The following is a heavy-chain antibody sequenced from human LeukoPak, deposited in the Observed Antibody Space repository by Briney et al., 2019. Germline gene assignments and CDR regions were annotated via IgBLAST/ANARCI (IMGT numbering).Heavy chain of an antibody. V-gene: IGHV4-59*01. CDR1: GGSISSYY. CDR2: IYYSGST. D-gene: IGHD6-13*01. CDR3: ARPEMPGYSSSWYRD. Sequence: SETLSLTCTVSGGSISSYYWSWIRQPPGKGLEWIGYIYYSGSTNYNPSLKSRVTISVDTSKNQFSLGLRSVTAADTAVYYCARPEMPGYSSSWYRDWGQGTLVTVSS. J-gene: IGHJ4*02.